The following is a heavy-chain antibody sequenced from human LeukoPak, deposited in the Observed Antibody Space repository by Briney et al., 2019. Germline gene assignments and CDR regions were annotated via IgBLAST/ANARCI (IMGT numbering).Heavy chain of an antibody. V-gene: IGHV1-69*04. CDR2: IIPILGIA. D-gene: IGHD2-2*01. CDR1: GGTFSSYA. J-gene: IGHJ5*02. CDR3: ARAAYPYCSSTSCLDWFDP. Sequence: GASVKVTCKASGGTFSSYAISWVRQAPGQGLEWMGRIIPILGIANYAQKFQGRVTITTDESTSTAYMELSSLRSEDTAVYYCARAAYPYCSSTSCLDWFDPWGQGTLVTVSS.